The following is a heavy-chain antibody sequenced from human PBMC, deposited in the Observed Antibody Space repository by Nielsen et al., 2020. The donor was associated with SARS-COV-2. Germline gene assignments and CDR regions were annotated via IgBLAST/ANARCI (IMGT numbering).Heavy chain of an antibody. J-gene: IGHJ4*02. D-gene: IGHD5-24*01. Sequence: GVLKISCAASGFTFSSYSMNWVRQAPGKGLEWVSSISSSSSYIYYADSVKGRFTISRDNAKNSLYLQMNSLRAEDTAVYYCAKEMATINSYWGQGTLVTVSS. CDR1: GFTFSSYS. CDR3: AKEMATINSY. V-gene: IGHV3-21*01. CDR2: ISSSSSYI.